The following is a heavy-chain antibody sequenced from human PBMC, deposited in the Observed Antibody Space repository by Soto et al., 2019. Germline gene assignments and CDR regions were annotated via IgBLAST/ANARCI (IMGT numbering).Heavy chain of an antibody. CDR3: ARDHPYSIYNYYYGLDV. J-gene: IGHJ6*02. CDR1: GGSFSDYY. CDR2: INHSGST. D-gene: IGHD4-4*01. Sequence: QVQLQQWGAGLLKPSETLSLTCAVYGGSFSDYYWSWIRQPPGKGLKWIGEINHSGSTNYNPSLKIQVTISVDTSKNQFSLKLSSVTAADMAVYYCARDHPYSIYNYYYGLDVWGQGTTVTVSS. V-gene: IGHV4-34*01.